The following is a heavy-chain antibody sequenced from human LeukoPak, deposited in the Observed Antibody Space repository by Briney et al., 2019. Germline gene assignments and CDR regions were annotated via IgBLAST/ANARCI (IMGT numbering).Heavy chain of an antibody. J-gene: IGHJ6*03. Sequence: PSETLSLTCAVYGGSFSNYYWSWIRQPPGRGLEWIGEINDSGRTNYNPSLMSRVTVSVDTSKNQFSLRLTSVTATDTAVYYCARRWNYGRNYYIDVWGNGATVSASS. D-gene: IGHD1-7*01. CDR2: INDSGRT. CDR1: GGSFSNYY. V-gene: IGHV4-34*01. CDR3: ARRWNYGRNYYIDV.